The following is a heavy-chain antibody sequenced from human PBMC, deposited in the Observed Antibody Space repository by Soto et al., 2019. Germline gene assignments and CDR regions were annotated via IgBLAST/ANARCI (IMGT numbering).Heavy chain of an antibody. CDR2: ISSSGSTI. CDR3: ARDSALLWFGELRSYGMDV. CDR1: GFTFSSYE. D-gene: IGHD3-10*01. Sequence: GGSLRLFCAASGFTFSSYEMNWVRQAPGKGLEWVSYISSSGSTIYYADSVKGRFTISRDNAKNSLYLQMNSLRAEDTAVYYCARDSALLWFGELRSYGMDVWGQGTTVTVSS. V-gene: IGHV3-48*03. J-gene: IGHJ6*02.